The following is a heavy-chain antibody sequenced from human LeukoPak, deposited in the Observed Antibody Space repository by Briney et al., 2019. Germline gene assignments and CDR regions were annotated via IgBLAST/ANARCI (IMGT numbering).Heavy chain of an antibody. CDR1: GFSSNY. V-gene: IGHV3-66*02. J-gene: IGHJ4*02. CDR2: IYSGDST. CDR3: ARDLWDATGY. D-gene: IGHD3-3*01. Sequence: GGSLRLSCVASGFSSNYISWVRQAPGKGLEWVSVIYSGDSTYYADSVKGRFTISRDISKNTLYLQMNSLRPEDTAVYHCARDLWDATGYWGQGTLVTVSS.